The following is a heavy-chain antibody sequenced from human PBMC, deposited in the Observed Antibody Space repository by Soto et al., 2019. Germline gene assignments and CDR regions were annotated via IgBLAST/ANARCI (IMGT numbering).Heavy chain of an antibody. CDR3: AQTLGSAVAGPGRFDL. Sequence: QDQLVQSGAEVKKPGSSVKVSCKASGGTFNRHAISWLRQAPGQGPEWMGGITPMFGIGNYAQKFQGRVTITADESTTTVHMELRRLTCEDTAVYYCAQTLGSAVAGPGRFDLWGRGTRVIVSS. CDR1: GGTFNRHA. D-gene: IGHD6-19*01. J-gene: IGHJ2*01. V-gene: IGHV1-69*12. CDR2: ITPMFGIG.